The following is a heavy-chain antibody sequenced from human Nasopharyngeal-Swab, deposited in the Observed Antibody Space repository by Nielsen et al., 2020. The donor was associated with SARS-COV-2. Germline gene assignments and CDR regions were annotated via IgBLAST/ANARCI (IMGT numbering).Heavy chain of an antibody. CDR3: ARVRSSGYYSIDYFDS. CDR1: GGSITTYY. CDR2: IYYSGST. Sequence: SETLSLTCTVSGGSITTYYWSWIRQPPGKGLEWVGDIYYSGSTHYNPSLKSRVTTSIDTSKNQFSVKLNSVTAADTAVYFCARVRSSGYYSIDYFDSWGQGTLVTVSS. J-gene: IGHJ4*02. D-gene: IGHD3-22*01. V-gene: IGHV4-59*12.